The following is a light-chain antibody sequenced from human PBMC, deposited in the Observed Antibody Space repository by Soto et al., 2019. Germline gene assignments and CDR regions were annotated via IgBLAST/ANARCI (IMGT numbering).Light chain of an antibody. Sequence: DIVMTQSPDSLAVSLGERATINCKSSQSVLYSSNNKNYLAWYQQKPGQPPKLLIYWASTRESGVPDRFSGSGSGTDFTLTIRSLQAEDVAVYDCQQYYSTPVTFGGGTKVEIK. CDR1: QSVLYSSNNKNY. CDR3: QQYYSTPVT. J-gene: IGKJ4*01. CDR2: WAS. V-gene: IGKV4-1*01.